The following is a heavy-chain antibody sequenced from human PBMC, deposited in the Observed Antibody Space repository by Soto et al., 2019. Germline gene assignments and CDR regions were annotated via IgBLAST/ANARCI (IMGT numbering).Heavy chain of an antibody. CDR2: ISYDGARK. J-gene: IGHJ6*02. Sequence: QVQLVESGGGVVQPGRSLRLSCAASGFTFSIYAMHWVRQAPGKGLEWVAVISYDGARKAYTNSVEGRFTISRDTSKNTLYLQMNILRVEDTAAYYCSRGDREDTAVVIGARPGEYGMDVWGQGTTVTVSS. CDR1: GFTFSIYA. V-gene: IGHV3-30-3*01. CDR3: SRGDREDTAVVIGARPGEYGMDV. D-gene: IGHD2-15*01.